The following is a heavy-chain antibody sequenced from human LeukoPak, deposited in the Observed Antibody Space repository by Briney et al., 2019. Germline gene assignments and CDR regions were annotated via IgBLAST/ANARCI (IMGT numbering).Heavy chain of an antibody. CDR3: ARGGSRVITHQIFDY. CDR2: ISGSGGST. J-gene: IGHJ4*02. CDR1: GFTFSSYA. D-gene: IGHD4-23*01. Sequence: PGGSLRLSCAASGFTFSSYAMSWVRQAPGKGLEWVSAISGSGGSTYYADSVKGRFTISRDNSKNTLYLQMNSLRAEDTAVYYCARGGSRVITHQIFDYWGQGTLVIVSS. V-gene: IGHV3-23*01.